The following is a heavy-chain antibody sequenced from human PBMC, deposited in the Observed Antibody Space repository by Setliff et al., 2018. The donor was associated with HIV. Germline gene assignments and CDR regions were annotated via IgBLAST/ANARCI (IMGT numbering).Heavy chain of an antibody. V-gene: IGHV4-59*01. CDR2: IYHSGLT. CDR3: ARTTYSSSSVT. J-gene: IGHJ4*02. Sequence: LSLTCTVSGGSISSYYWSWIRQSPDKGLEWIGFIYHSGLTKSNPSLESRVSMSMDVSKNLFSLNLRSVTAADSAVYYCARTTYSSSSVTWGQGTLVTVSS. D-gene: IGHD6-6*01. CDR1: GGSISSYY.